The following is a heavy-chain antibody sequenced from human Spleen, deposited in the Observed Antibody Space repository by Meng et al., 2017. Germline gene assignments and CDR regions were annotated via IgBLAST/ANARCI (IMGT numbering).Heavy chain of an antibody. CDR3: ASNGWYCLDY. V-gene: IGHV4-4*02. D-gene: IGHD2-8*02. CDR2: IYHSGSA. J-gene: IGHJ4*02. CDR1: GGSSSSDNW. Sequence: VQLQQWGAGLLKPSETLSLTCAVSGGSSSSDNWWSWVRQPPGKGLEWIGEIYHSGSANYNPSLKSRVTISVDTSKNQFSLNLMSVTAADTAVYYCASNGWYCLDYWGQGTLVTVSS.